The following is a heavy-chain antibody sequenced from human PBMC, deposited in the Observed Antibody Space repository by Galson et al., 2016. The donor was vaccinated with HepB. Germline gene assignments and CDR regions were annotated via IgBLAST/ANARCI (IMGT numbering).Heavy chain of an antibody. CDR3: ARNDDQGVGGNHGMDV. CDR1: GFTFSSYA. Sequence: SLRLSCAASGFTFSSYAMDWVRQAPGRGLEWVAYISHDESVKHYAASVRGRCTISRDHVKNTWYLQMTSLRPEDPVVYLCARNDDQGVGGNHGMDVWGQGTTVTVAS. D-gene: IGHD3-16*01. CDR2: ISHDESVK. V-gene: IGHV3-30*14. J-gene: IGHJ6*02.